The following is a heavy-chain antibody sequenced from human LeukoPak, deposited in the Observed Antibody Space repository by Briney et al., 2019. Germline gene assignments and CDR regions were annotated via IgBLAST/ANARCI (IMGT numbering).Heavy chain of an antibody. CDR2: INPSGDTT. CDR3: AREQLVAPTAFDP. D-gene: IGHD6-13*01. Sequence: ASVKVSCKASSFTFTTYFMHWVRQAPGQGLEWMGKINPSGDTTTYAQKFQGRVTMTRDTSTSTVNMELRSLRSDDTAVYYCAREQLVAPTAFDPWGQGTLVTVSS. V-gene: IGHV1-46*01. J-gene: IGHJ5*02. CDR1: SFTFTTYF.